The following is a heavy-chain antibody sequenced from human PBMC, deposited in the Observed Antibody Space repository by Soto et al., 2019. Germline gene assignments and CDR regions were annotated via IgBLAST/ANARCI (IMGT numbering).Heavy chain of an antibody. CDR2: IYSGGST. D-gene: IGHD1-7*01. CDR1: GFTVSSNY. CDR3: AREKVELRYYFDY. V-gene: IGHV3-53*02. J-gene: IGHJ4*02. Sequence: EVQLVETGGGLIQPGGSLRLSCAASGFTVSSNYMSWVRQAPGKGLEWVSVIYSGGSTYYADSVKGRFTISRDNSKNTLYLQMNSLRAEDTAVYYCAREKVELRYYFDYWGPGTLVTVSS.